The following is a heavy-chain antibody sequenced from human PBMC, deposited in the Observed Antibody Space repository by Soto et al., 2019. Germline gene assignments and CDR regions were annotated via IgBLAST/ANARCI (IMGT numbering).Heavy chain of an antibody. CDR3: ATANGSGSYPGTPPKYYYGMDV. CDR2: IYYSGST. V-gene: IGHV4-59*12. Sequence: PSETLSLTCTVSGCSISRYYWSWIRQPPGKGLEWIGYIYYSGSTNYNPSLKSRVTISVDTSKNQFSLKASDTAMYYCATANGSGSYPGTPPKYYYGMDVWGQGTTVTVSS. J-gene: IGHJ6*02. CDR1: GCSISRYY. D-gene: IGHD3-10*01.